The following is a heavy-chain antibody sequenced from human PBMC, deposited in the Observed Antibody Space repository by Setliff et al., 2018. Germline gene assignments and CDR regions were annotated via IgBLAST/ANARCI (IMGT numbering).Heavy chain of an antibody. Sequence: LSLTCTVSGGSIQDEDHYWGWIRQPPGKGLEWIGTIYYSGATYHNPSLKSRLAISVGTSKNQFSLKLNSVTAADSAVYYCARVADGSGSFYLGFDYWGQGILVTVSS. CDR1: GGSIQDEDHY. CDR2: IYYSGAT. J-gene: IGHJ4*02. V-gene: IGHV4-39*07. CDR3: ARVADGSGSFYLGFDY. D-gene: IGHD3-10*01.